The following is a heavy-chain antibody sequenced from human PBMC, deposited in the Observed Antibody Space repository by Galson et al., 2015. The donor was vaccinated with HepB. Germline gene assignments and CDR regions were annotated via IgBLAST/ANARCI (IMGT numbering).Heavy chain of an antibody. CDR3: ASFMVGRKQWLVRWFDP. CDR1: GFTFSXYS. V-gene: IGHV3-21*01. J-gene: IGHJ5*02. D-gene: IGHD6-19*01. CDR2: ISSSSSYI. Sequence: SLRLSCAASGFTFSXYSMNWVRQAPGKGLEWVSSISSSSSYIYYADSVXGRFTISRDNAKNSLYLQMNSLRAEDTAVYYCASFMVGRKQWLVRWFDPWGQXXXVTVSS.